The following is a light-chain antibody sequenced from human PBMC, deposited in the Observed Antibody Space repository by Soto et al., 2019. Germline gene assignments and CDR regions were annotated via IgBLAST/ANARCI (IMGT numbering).Light chain of an antibody. CDR3: QKYNSAPL. J-gene: IGKJ3*01. Sequence: AIRMTQSPSSFSASTGDRVSITCRATQDIGTYLAWYQQIPGKAPKLLIYDASTLQTGVPSRFSGSGSGTDFTLTISSLQPEDVATYYCQKYNSAPLFGPGTKVDIK. CDR2: DAS. V-gene: IGKV1-8*01. CDR1: QDIGTY.